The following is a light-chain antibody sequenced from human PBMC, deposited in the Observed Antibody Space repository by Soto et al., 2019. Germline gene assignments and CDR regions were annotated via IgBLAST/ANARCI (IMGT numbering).Light chain of an antibody. CDR1: QSVSNNY. CDR3: QQYGGSPIT. J-gene: IGKJ5*01. Sequence: EIVLTQSPATLSLTPGERATLSCRVSQSVSNNYLAWYQQKPGQAPRLLIYGASSRASGVPDRFSGSGSETDFTLIISRLQPEDFALYYCQQYGGSPITFGQGRRLEI. V-gene: IGKV3-20*01. CDR2: GAS.